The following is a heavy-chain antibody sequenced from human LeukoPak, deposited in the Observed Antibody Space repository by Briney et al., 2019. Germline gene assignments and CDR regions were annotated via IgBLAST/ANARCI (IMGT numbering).Heavy chain of an antibody. CDR3: AKDASTVTLHADY. D-gene: IGHD4-17*01. J-gene: IGHJ4*02. CDR1: GFTFSSFG. Sequence: GGSLRLSCAASGFTFSSFGMHWVRQAPGKGLEWVAVLLYDGSNRYYADSVKGRFTISRDNSKNTLYLQMNSLRAEDTAVYYCAKDASTVTLHADYWGQGTLVTVSS. CDR2: LLYDGSNR. V-gene: IGHV3-30*18.